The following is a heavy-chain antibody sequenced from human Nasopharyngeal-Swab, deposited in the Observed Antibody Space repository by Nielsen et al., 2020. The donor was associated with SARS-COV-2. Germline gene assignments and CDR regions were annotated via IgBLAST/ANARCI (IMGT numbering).Heavy chain of an antibody. J-gene: IGHJ4*02. CDR1: GYTFTSYA. CDR2: INAGSGNT. D-gene: IGHD1-26*01. CDR3: VRGIGPEVGASGVFDC. Sequence: ASVKVSCKASGYTFTSYAIHWVRQAPGQRLEWMGWINAGSGNTKYSQKFQGRVTITRDTSASTAYMELSSLRSEDTAVYYCVRGIGPEVGASGVFDCWGQGTLVTVSS. V-gene: IGHV1-3*01.